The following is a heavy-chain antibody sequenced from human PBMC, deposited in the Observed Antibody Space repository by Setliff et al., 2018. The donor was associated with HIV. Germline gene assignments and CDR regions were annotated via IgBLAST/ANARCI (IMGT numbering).Heavy chain of an antibody. V-gene: IGHV1-18*01. CDR1: GYTISAHG. J-gene: IGHJ6*02. CDR3: AIDGLSYNILPGSIAYLHSGMDV. Sequence: VASVKVSCKASGYTISAHGVSWVRHAPGHGLEWVGWISGDNGDTKYSQRFQGRLTMTTETSTNTAYMELRSLRSDDTAVYYCAIDGLSYNILPGSIAYLHSGMDVWGQGTTVTVSS. CDR2: ISGDNGDT. D-gene: IGHD3-9*01.